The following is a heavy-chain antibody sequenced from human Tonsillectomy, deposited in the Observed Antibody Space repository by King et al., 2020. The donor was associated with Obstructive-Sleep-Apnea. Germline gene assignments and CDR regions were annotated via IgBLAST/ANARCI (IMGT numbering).Heavy chain of an antibody. CDR2: GFPFLVVA. CDR1: GVTFSSYS. CDR3: ARAGGGGSWYGGFDH. Sequence: QVQLVQSGAEVKKPGSSVKVSCKASGVTFSSYSINWVRQAPGQGLEWRGGGFPFLVVAHSAQIFGDRVTITADKSTSTPYLELSRLRSDDTAVYYCARAGGGGSWYGGFDHWGQGTLVTVSS. D-gene: IGHD6-13*01. V-gene: IGHV1-69*04. J-gene: IGHJ4*02.